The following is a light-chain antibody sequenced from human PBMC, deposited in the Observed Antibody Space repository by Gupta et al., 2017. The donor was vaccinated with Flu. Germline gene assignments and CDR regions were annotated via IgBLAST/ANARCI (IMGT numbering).Light chain of an antibody. CDR3: QQYHNWPRT. J-gene: IGKJ1*01. CDR1: QSVRSN. V-gene: IGKV3-15*01. CDR2: GAS. Sequence: PAIVSGSTGERATLSSRASQSVRSNLAWYQQKPGQAPRLLIYGASSRDTGIPARFSDSGSGTEFTLTISGLQSEDFAVYYCQQYHNWPRTFGQGTKVEI.